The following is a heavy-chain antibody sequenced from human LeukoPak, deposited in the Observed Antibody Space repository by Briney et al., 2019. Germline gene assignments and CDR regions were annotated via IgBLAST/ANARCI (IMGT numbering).Heavy chain of an antibody. V-gene: IGHV3-23*01. CDR3: ARGSGSFPYNWFDP. D-gene: IGHD3-10*01. CDR1: GFTFSSYA. J-gene: IGHJ5*02. Sequence: GGSLRLSCAASGFTFSSYAMSWVRQAPGKGLEWVSAISGSGGSTYYADSVKGRFTISRDNSKNTLYLQMNSLRAEDTAVYYCARGSGSFPYNWFDPWGQGTLVTVSS. CDR2: ISGSGGST.